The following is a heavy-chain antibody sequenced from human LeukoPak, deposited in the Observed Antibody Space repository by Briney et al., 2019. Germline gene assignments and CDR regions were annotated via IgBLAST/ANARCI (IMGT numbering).Heavy chain of an antibody. CDR2: INHSGST. D-gene: IGHD3-10*01. V-gene: IGHV4-34*01. CDR1: GGSFSGYY. J-gene: IGHJ4*02. Sequence: PSETLSLTCAVYGGSFSGYYWSWIRQPPGKGLEWIGEINHSGSTNYNPSLKSRGTISVDTSKNQFSLKLSSVTAADTAVYYCARGRRRFGELPHFDYWGQGTLVTVSS. CDR3: ARGRRRFGELPHFDY.